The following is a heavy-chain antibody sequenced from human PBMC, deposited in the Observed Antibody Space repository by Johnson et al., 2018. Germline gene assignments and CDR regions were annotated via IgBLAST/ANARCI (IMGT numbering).Heavy chain of an antibody. Sequence: VQLQESGGGLVQPGGSLILSCAASGFTISNYWMHWVRQAPGKGLVWVSSISSDGRTTNYADSVKGRFTISRDNAKNTLYLQMNSMRAKDTAVYFCARVSGYYTGYFDAWGLGTLVAVSA. V-gene: IGHV3-74*01. CDR1: GFTISNYW. CDR3: ARVSGYYTGYFDA. CDR2: ISSDGRTT. J-gene: IGHJ4*02. D-gene: IGHD3-3*01.